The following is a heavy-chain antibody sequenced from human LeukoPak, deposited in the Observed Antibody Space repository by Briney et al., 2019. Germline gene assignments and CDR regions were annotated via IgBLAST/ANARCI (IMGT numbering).Heavy chain of an antibody. D-gene: IGHD1-1*01. CDR2: MNPNSGNT. CDR3: ARDDLISRYDY. J-gene: IGHJ4*02. V-gene: IGHV1-8*01. CDR1: GYTFTSYD. Sequence: GASVTVSCKASGYTFTSYDINWVRQATGQGLEWMGWMNPNSGNTGYAQKFQGRVTMTRDTSISTAYMELSRLRSDDTAVYYCARDDLISRYDYWGQGTLVTVSS.